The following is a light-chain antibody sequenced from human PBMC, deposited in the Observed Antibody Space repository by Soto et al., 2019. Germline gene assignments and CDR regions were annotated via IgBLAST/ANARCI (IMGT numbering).Light chain of an antibody. CDR1: QSVSSY. J-gene: IGKJ2*01. Sequence: EIVLTQSPATLSLSPGERATLSCRASQSVSSYLAWYQQKPGQAPRLLIYDASNRATGVPDRVTGGGSGTDFTLTISALGPEDFALYFCQQYERPPFAFGQGTRLEI. CDR2: DAS. CDR3: QQYERPPFA. V-gene: IGKV3-11*01.